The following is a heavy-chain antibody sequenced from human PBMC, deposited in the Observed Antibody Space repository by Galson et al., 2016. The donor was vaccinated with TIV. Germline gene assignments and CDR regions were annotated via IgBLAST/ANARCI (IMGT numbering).Heavy chain of an antibody. Sequence: SLRLSCAASGSTFSSYALTWVRQAPGKGLEWVSTIAGGAYTYYADSVKGRFTISRDNSANTLYLRLNNLRPEDTAVYYCVREGPYGYNPYFDYWGQGTLVTVSS. V-gene: IGHV3-23*01. CDR2: IAGGAYT. CDR3: VREGPYGYNPYFDY. J-gene: IGHJ4*02. D-gene: IGHD5-24*01. CDR1: GSTFSSYA.